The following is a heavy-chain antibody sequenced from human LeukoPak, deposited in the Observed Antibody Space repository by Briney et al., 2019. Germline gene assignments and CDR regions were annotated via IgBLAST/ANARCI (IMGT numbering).Heavy chain of an antibody. CDR2: ISSNGGST. D-gene: IGHD3-10*01. CDR3: ARDPDLNYYGSGSYPRY. V-gene: IGHV3-64*01. J-gene: IGHJ4*02. CDR1: GFTFSSYA. Sequence: GGSLRLSCAASGFTFSSYAMHWVRQAPGKGLEYVSAISSNGGSTYYANSVKGRFTISRDNSKNTLYLQMGSLRAEDMAVYYCARDPDLNYYGSGSYPRYWGQGTLVTVSS.